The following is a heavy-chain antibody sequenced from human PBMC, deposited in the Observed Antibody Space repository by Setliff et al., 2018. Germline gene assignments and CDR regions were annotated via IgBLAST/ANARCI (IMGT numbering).Heavy chain of an antibody. D-gene: IGHD3-22*01. CDR1: GGSISSSSYF. CDR2: IYYSGST. Sequence: SSETLSLTCTVSGGSISSSSYFWGWIRQRPGRGLEWIGSIYYSGSTYYNPSLKSRVTISVDTSKNQFSLKLSSVTAADTAVYYCARGDSGGYFLEIVHEAFDIWGQGTMVTVS. V-gene: IGHV4-39*07. J-gene: IGHJ3*02. CDR3: ARGDSGGYFLEIVHEAFDI.